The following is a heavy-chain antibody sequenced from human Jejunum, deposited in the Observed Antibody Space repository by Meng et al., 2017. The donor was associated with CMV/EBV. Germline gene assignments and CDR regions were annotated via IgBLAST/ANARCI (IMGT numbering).Heavy chain of an antibody. Sequence: CAASGFPFSAYVLHWVRQAPGRGLEWVATNSYDGSSKYYADFVKGRFSISRDNSKNTMFLQMDSLRLDDTAVYYCARGLTGAATAYWGQGTLVTVSS. CDR2: NSYDGSSK. V-gene: IGHV3-30-3*01. J-gene: IGHJ4*02. CDR3: ARGLTGAATAY. CDR1: GFPFSAYV. D-gene: IGHD1-20*01.